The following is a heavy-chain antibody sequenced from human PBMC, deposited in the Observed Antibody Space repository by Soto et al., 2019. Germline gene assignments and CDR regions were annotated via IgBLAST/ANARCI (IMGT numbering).Heavy chain of an antibody. D-gene: IGHD6-19*01. V-gene: IGHV4-30-2*01. CDR3: ARGQIEEWLVFFLLSYYYCGMVF. CDR2: IYHSGST. J-gene: IGHJ6*02. CDR1: GGSISSGGYS. Sequence: SETLSLTCAVSGGSISSGGYSWSWIRQPPGKGLEWIGYIYHSGSTNYNPSLKSRVTISVDKSKNQFSLKLSSVTAADTAVYYCARGQIEEWLVFFLLSYYYCGMVFWGQGITVT.